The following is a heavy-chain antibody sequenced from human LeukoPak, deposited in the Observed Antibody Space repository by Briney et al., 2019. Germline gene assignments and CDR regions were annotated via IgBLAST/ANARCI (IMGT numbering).Heavy chain of an antibody. D-gene: IGHD2-2*01. V-gene: IGHV3-49*03. Sequence: GGSLRLSCTASGFTFGDYAMSWFRQAPGKGLEWVGFIRSKAYGGTTEYAASVKGRFTISRDDSKSIAYLQMNSLKTEDTAVYYCTRALVIVPVAMPFWFDPWGQGTLVTVSS. CDR1: GFTFGDYA. CDR3: TRALVIVPVAMPFWFDP. CDR2: IRSKAYGGTT. J-gene: IGHJ5*02.